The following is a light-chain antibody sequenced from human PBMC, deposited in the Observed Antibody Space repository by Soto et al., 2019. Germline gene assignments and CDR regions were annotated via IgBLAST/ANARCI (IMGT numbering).Light chain of an antibody. CDR1: QSVSSAY. CDR3: QQRDNWPPFT. J-gene: IGKJ5*01. V-gene: IGKV3D-20*02. CDR2: AAS. Sequence: EIVLTQSPGTLSLSPGERATLSCRASQSVSSAYLAWYQHKPGQPPTLLIYAASSRVTGIPDRFSGSGSGTDFTLTISRLEPEDFAVYYCQQRDNWPPFTFGQGTRLEIK.